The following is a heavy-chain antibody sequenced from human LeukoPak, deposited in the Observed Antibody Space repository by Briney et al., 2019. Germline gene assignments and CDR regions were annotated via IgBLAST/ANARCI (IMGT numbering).Heavy chain of an antibody. J-gene: IGHJ4*02. V-gene: IGHV3-23*01. D-gene: IGHD3-10*01. Sequence: GGSLRLSCAASGFTFSSYSMSWVRQAPGKGLEWVSTISGSGDATYYADSVKGRFTISRDNSKSTLYLQMTSLRAEDTALYYCARAYYYDSGSYYGHFDYWGRGTLVTVSS. CDR2: ISGSGDAT. CDR3: ARAYYYDSGSYYGHFDY. CDR1: GFTFSSYS.